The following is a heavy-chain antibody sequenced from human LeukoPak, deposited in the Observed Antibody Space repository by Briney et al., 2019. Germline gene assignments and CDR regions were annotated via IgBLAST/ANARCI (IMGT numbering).Heavy chain of an antibody. D-gene: IGHD6-19*01. Sequence: GGSLRLSCAASGFTFSSYGMHWVRQAPGKGLEWVAFIRYDGSNKYYADSVKGRFTISRDNSKNTLYLQMNSLRAEDTAVYYCAKDGLVAGDGAFDYWGQGTLVTVSS. CDR3: AKDGLVAGDGAFDY. V-gene: IGHV3-30*02. CDR2: IRYDGSNK. CDR1: GFTFSSYG. J-gene: IGHJ4*02.